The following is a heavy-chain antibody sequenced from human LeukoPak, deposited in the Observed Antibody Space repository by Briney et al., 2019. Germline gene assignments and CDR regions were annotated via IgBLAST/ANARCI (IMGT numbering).Heavy chain of an antibody. D-gene: IGHD2-2*01. V-gene: IGHV4-34*01. CDR2: TNYSGST. CDR3: ATLPYCSSTSCYYYGMDV. J-gene: IGHJ6*02. CDR1: GGSFSGYY. Sequence: SETLSLTCAVYGGSFSGYYWSWIRQPPGKGLEWIGETNYSGSTNYNPSLKSRVTISVDTSKNQFSLKLSSVTAADTAVYYCATLPYCSSTSCYYYGMDVWGQGTTVTVSS.